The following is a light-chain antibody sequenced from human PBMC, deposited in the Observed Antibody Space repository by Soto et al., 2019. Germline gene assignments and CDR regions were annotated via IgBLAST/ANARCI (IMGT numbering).Light chain of an antibody. CDR1: SSDVGGYNY. J-gene: IGLJ1*01. CDR2: DVT. CDR3: CSYTTSNTRQIV. Sequence: QPALTQPASVSGSPGQSITISCTGTSSDVGGYNYVSWYQQQPGEAPKFMIYDVTNRPSGVSNRFSGSKSGNTASLTISGLQAEDEADYYCCSYTTSNTRQIVFGTGTKVTVL. V-gene: IGLV2-14*01.